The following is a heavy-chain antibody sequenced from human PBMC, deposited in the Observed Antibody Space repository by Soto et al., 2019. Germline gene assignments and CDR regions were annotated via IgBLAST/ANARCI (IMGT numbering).Heavy chain of an antibody. Sequence: PSETLSLTCTVSGGSISSGDYSWSWVRQSPGKGPEWIGHIYNSGSTYYNPSLKSRVVISVDTSKNQFSLRLSSVTAADTAVYFCASTSSSGWHYDYWGQGTLVTVSS. CDR2: IYNSGST. V-gene: IGHV4-30-4*02. CDR3: ASTSSSGWHYDY. J-gene: IGHJ4*02. D-gene: IGHD6-19*01. CDR1: GGSISSGDYS.